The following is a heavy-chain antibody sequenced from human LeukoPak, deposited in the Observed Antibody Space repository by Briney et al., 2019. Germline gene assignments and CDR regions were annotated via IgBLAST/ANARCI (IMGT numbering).Heavy chain of an antibody. CDR3: ARDVYQLLFYYFDY. CDR2: IKQDGSEK. D-gene: IGHD2-2*01. V-gene: IGHV3-7*03. J-gene: IGHJ4*02. Sequence: GGSLRLSCTASGFTFGDYAMSWFRQAPGKGLGWVANIKQDGSEKYYVDSVKGRFTISRDNAKNSLYLQMNSLRAEDTAVYYCARDVYQLLFYYFDYWGQGTLVTVSS. CDR1: GFTFGDYA.